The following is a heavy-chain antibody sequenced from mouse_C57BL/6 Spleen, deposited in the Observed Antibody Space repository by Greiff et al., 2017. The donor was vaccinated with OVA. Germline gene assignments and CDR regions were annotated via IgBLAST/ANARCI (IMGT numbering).Heavy chain of an antibody. D-gene: IGHD2-4*01. Sequence: VKLVESGPGLVQPSQSLSITCTVSGFSLTSYGVHWVRQPPGKGLEWLGVIWSGGSTDYNAAFISRLSISKDNSKSQVFFKMNSLQADDTAIYYCAKKGDYDYDDGFDYWGQGTTLTVSS. CDR3: AKKGDYDYDDGFDY. V-gene: IGHV2-4*01. CDR2: IWSGGST. CDR1: GFSLTSYG. J-gene: IGHJ2*01.